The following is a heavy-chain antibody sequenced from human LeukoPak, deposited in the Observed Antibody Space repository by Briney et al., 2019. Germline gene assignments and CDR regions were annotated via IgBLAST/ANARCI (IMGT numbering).Heavy chain of an antibody. CDR1: GYTFTSYD. CDR3: ARDWDHSYGPPGDY. J-gene: IGHJ4*02. D-gene: IGHD5-18*01. V-gene: IGHV1-8*01. CDR2: MNPNSGNT. Sequence: GASVTVSCKASGYTFTSYDINWVRQATGQGLEWMGWMNPNSGNTGYAQKFQGRVTMTRNTSTSTVYMELSSLRSEDTAVYYCARDWDHSYGPPGDYWGQGTLVTVSS.